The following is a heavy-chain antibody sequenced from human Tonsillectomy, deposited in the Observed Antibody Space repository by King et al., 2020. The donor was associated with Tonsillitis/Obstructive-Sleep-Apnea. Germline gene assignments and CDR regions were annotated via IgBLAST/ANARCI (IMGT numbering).Heavy chain of an antibody. CDR3: AKIYSDKYYFEY. Sequence: TLKESGPTLVKPTHTLTLTCTFSGFSLITIGVGVGWIRQPPGKALEWLALIYWDDDKRYSPSLKSRLTITKDTSKNQVVLTMTNMDQVDTATYYCAKIYSDKYYFEYWGKGTLVTVS. CDR2: IYWDDDK. J-gene: IGHJ4*02. V-gene: IGHV2-5*02. CDR1: GFSLITIGVG. D-gene: IGHD5-18*01.